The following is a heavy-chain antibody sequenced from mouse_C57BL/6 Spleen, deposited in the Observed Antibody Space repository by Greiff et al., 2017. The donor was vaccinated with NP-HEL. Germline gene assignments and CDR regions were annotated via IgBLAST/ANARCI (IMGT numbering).Heavy chain of an antibody. CDR2: ISYDGSN. V-gene: IGHV3-6*01. J-gene: IGHJ4*01. Sequence: EVKLMESGPGLVKPSQSLSLTCSVTGYSITSGYYWNWIRQFPGNKLEWMGYISYDGSNNYNPSLKNRISITRDTSKNQFFLKLNSVTTEDTATYYCARESPYYYAMDYWGQGTSVTVSS. CDR3: ARESPYYYAMDY. CDR1: GYSITSGYY.